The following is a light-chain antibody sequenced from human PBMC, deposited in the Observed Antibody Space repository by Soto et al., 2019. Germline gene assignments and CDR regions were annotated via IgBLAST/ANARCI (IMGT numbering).Light chain of an antibody. CDR3: QQYNSYPT. Sequence: DIQMTQSPSTLSASVGDRVTSTCRASQSISSWLAWYQQKPGKAPKLLIYDASSLESGVPSRFSGSGSGTEFTLTISSLQPDDFATYYCQQYNSYPTFGQGTRLEIK. CDR2: DAS. J-gene: IGKJ5*01. V-gene: IGKV1-5*01. CDR1: QSISSW.